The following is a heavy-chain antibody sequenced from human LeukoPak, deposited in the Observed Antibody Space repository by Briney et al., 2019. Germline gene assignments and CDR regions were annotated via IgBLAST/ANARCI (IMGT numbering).Heavy chain of an antibody. CDR1: VFPFSRYS. J-gene: IGHJ4*02. Sequence: GGSLRLSCTTSVFPFSRYSMNWVRQAPGKGLEWVSSISSSSSYIYYADSVKGRFTISRDNAKNSLYLQMNSLRAEDTAVYYCAREGSSGWYYFDYWGQGTLVTVSS. CDR3: AREGSSGWYYFDY. V-gene: IGHV3-21*01. D-gene: IGHD6-19*01. CDR2: ISSSSSYI.